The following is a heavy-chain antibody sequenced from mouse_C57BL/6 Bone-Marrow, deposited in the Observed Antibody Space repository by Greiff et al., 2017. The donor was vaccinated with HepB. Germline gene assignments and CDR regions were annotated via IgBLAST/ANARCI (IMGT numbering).Heavy chain of an antibody. D-gene: IGHD2-4*01. J-gene: IGHJ4*01. CDR2: IDPETGGT. CDR1: GYTFTDYE. V-gene: IGHV1-15*01. Sequence: QVQLQQSGAELVRPGASVTLSCKASGYTFTDYEVHWVKQTPVHGLEWIGAIDPETGGTAYNQKFKGKAILTADKSSSTAYMELRSLTSEDSAVYYCTRCDDDRIMEYWGQGTSVTVSS. CDR3: TRCDDDRIMEY.